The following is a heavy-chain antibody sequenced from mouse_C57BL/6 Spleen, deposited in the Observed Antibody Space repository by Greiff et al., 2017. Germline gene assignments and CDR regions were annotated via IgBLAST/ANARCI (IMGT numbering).Heavy chain of an antibody. CDR3: ARYSDYGYYAMDY. CDR1: GFTFTDYY. J-gene: IGHJ4*01. V-gene: IGHV7-3*01. Sequence: DVQLQESGGGLVQPGGSLSLSCAASGFTFTDYYMSWVRQPPGKALEWLGFIRNKANGYTTEYSASVKGRFTISRDNSQSILYLQMNALCAEDSATYYCARYSDYGYYAMDYWGQGTSVTVSS. D-gene: IGHD2-13*01. CDR2: IRNKANGYTT.